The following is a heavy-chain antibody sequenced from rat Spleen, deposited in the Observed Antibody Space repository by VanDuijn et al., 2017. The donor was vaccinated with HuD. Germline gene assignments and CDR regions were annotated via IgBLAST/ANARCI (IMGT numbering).Heavy chain of an antibody. J-gene: IGHJ3*01. CDR1: GFTFSNYG. Sequence: EVQLVESGGGLMQPGRSLKLSCAASGFTFSNYGMAWVRQAPTKGLEWVASITDTGGSTYYRDSVKGRFTISRDTAKSTLYLQMNSLRSEETATYYCTRRGTSPFAYWGQGTLVTVSS. CDR2: ITDTGGST. V-gene: IGHV5S11*01. D-gene: IGHD4-3*01. CDR3: TRRGTSPFAY.